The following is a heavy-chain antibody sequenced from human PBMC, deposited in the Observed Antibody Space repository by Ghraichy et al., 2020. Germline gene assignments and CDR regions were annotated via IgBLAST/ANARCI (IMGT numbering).Heavy chain of an antibody. CDR3: VKEAISGGYRTADY. Sequence: LSLTCAASGFSFSSCGMHWVRQAPGKGLEWVAVDTYDVSNKVYADSVRGRFTIFRDNSKNTLYLQMDNLRTEDTALYYCVKEAISGGYRTADYWGQGTLVTVSS. D-gene: IGHD3-3*02. CDR1: GFSFSSCG. J-gene: IGHJ4*02. CDR2: DTYDVSNK. V-gene: IGHV3-30*18.